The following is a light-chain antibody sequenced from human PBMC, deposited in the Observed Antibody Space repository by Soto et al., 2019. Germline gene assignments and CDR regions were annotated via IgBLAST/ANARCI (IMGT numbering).Light chain of an antibody. CDR1: SSNIGNNF. CDR2: DND. J-gene: IGLJ3*02. CDR3: GTRDRSLSAGV. V-gene: IGLV1-51*01. Sequence: QSVLTQPPSVSAAPGQKVTISCSGSSSNIGNNFVSWYQQFPGTAPKLLIYDNDKRPSGIPDRFSGSKSGTSATLDITGLQTGDEADYYCGTRDRSLSAGVFGGGTKLTVL.